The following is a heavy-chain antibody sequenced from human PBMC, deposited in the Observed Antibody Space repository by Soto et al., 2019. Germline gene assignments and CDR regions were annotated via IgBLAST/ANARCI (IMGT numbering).Heavy chain of an antibody. CDR3: ARGDSTDCSNGVCSFFYNHDMDV. Sequence: AAVKVSCKASGYSFTDYHIHWVRQAPGQGLEWLGRINPKSGGTSTAQKFQGWVTMTTDTSISTASMELTRLTSDDTAIYYCARGDSTDCSNGVCSFFYNHDMDVWGQGTTVTVS. CDR1: GYSFTDYH. J-gene: IGHJ6*02. CDR2: INPKSGGT. V-gene: IGHV1-2*04. D-gene: IGHD2-8*01.